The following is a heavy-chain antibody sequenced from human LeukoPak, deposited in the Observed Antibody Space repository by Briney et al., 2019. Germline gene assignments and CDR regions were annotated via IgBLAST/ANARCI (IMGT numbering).Heavy chain of an antibody. CDR1: GFTFSSYW. J-gene: IGHJ3*02. V-gene: IGHV3-74*01. CDR3: ASSSDVLLWFGGRDAFDI. D-gene: IGHD3-10*01. CDR2: INSDGSST. Sequence: TGGSLRLSCAASGFTFSSYWMHWVRQAPGKGLVWVSRINSDGSSTSYADSVKGRFTISRDNAKNTLYLQMNSLRAEDTAVYYCASSSDVLLWFGGRDAFDIWGQGTMVTVSS.